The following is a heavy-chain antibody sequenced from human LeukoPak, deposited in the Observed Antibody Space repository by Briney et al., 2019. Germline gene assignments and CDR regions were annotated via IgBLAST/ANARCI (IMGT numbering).Heavy chain of an antibody. CDR2: TYYRSKWYN. V-gene: IGHV6-1*01. J-gene: IGHJ4*02. Sequence: SQTLSLTCAISGDSVSSNSAAWNWIRQSPSRGLEWLGRTYYRSKWYNDYAVSVKSRITINPDTSKNQFSLQLNSVTPEDTAVYYCARSQYDYVWGSYRYTGGIDYWGQGTLVTVSS. CDR1: GDSVSSNSAA. CDR3: ARSQYDYVWGSYRYTGGIDY. D-gene: IGHD3-16*02.